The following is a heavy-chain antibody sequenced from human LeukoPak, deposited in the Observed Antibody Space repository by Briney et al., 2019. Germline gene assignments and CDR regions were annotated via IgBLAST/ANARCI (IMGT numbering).Heavy chain of an antibody. Sequence: QPGRSLRLSCAASGFTFSSYGMHWVRQAPGKGLEWVAVISYDGSNKYYADSVKGRFTISRDNSKNTLYLQMNSLRAEDTAVYYCAGVYSSGWHTEANFGGQGTLVTVSS. CDR1: GFTFSSYG. V-gene: IGHV3-30*03. J-gene: IGHJ4*02. CDR2: ISYDGSNK. D-gene: IGHD6-19*01. CDR3: AGVYSSGWHTEANF.